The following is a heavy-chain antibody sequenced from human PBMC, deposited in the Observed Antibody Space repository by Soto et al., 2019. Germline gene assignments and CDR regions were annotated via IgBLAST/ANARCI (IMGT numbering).Heavy chain of an antibody. J-gene: IGHJ4*02. CDR1: GFTFSSYA. V-gene: IGHV3-30-3*01. CDR2: ISYDGSNK. D-gene: IGHD5-18*01. Sequence: VGSLRLSCAASGFTFSSYAMHWVRQAPDKGLEWVAVISYDGSNKYYADSVKGRFTISRDNSKHTLYLQMNSLRAEDTAGYYCARERDTAMDPSPFDYWGQGTLVTVSS. CDR3: ARERDTAMDPSPFDY.